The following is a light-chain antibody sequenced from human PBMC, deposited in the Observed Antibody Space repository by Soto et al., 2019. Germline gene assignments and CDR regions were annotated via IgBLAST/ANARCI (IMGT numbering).Light chain of an antibody. CDR1: QGILDY. J-gene: IGKJ1*01. CDR2: AAS. CDR3: QKYNTAPQT. V-gene: IGKV1-27*01. Sequence: DIQMTQSPSSLSASVGDRVTITCRASQGILDYVAWFQQKPGKAPRLLIFAASTLHSGVPSRFSGSGAGTDFTLTISSLQPEDAATYYCQKYNTAPQTFGQGTTVEI.